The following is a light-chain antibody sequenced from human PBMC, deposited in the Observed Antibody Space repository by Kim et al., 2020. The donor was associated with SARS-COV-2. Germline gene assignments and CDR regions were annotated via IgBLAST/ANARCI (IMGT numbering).Light chain of an antibody. CDR2: RDR. J-gene: IGLJ2*01. CDR1: NIGSKN. Sequence: SYELTQPLSVSVALGQTARITCGGNNIGSKNVHWYQQKPGQAPVLVIYRDRNRPSGIPERLSGSNSGNTATLTISRAQAGDEADYYCQVWDSSTPVVFGGGTQLTVL. CDR3: QVWDSSTPVV. V-gene: IGLV3-9*01.